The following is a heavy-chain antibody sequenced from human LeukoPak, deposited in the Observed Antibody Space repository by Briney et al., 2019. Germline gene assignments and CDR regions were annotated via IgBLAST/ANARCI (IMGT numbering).Heavy chain of an antibody. Sequence: ASVKVSCKASGGTFSSYAISWVRQAPGQGLGWMGGIIPIFGTANYAQKFQGRVTITADESTRTAYMELSSLRSEDTAVYYCARDVGEGYCSGGSCSDYWGQGILVTVSS. CDR3: ARDVGEGYCSGGSCSDY. V-gene: IGHV1-69*01. CDR1: GGTFSSYA. J-gene: IGHJ4*02. D-gene: IGHD2-15*01. CDR2: IIPIFGTA.